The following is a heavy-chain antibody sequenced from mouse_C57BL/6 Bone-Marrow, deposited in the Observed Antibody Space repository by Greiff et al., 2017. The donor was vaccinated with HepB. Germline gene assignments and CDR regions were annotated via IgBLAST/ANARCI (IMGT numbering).Heavy chain of an antibody. CDR2: ISDGGSYT. CDR1: GFTFSSYA. V-gene: IGHV5-4*01. D-gene: IGHD2-2*01. J-gene: IGHJ2*01. CDR3: AREGPYLLWLRPYYFDY. Sequence: EVNVVESGGGLVKPGGSLKLSCAASGFTFSSYAMSWVRQTPEKRLEWVATISDGGSYTYYPDNVKGRFTISRDNAKNNLYLQMSHLKSEDTAMYYCAREGPYLLWLRPYYFDYWGQGTTLTVSS.